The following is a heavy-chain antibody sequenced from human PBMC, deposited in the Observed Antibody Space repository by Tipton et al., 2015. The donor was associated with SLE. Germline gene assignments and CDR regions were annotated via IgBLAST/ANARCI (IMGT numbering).Heavy chain of an antibody. J-gene: IGHJ3*02. V-gene: IGHV4-31*03. CDR2: IYYSGST. Sequence: TLSLTCTVSGGSISSGGYHWSWIRQHPGKGLEWIGYIYYSGSTYYNPSLKSRVTISVDTSKKQFSLKLSSVTAADTAVYYCAREAEIGVVIMGAFDIWGQATMVTVSS. D-gene: IGHD3-3*01. CDR3: AREAEIGVVIMGAFDI. CDR1: GGSISSGGYH.